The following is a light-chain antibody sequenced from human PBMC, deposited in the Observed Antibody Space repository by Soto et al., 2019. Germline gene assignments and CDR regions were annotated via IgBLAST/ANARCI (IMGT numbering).Light chain of an antibody. V-gene: IGLV3-21*02. CDR2: DDS. CDR1: NLGSKS. Sequence: SYELPQPPSVSVAPGQTARLTCGGNNLGSKSVHWYQQKPGQAPVLVVYDDSDRPSGIPERFSGSNSGNTATLTISRVEAGDEADYYCQVWDSSSDHVVFGGGTKLTVL. J-gene: IGLJ2*01. CDR3: QVWDSSSDHVV.